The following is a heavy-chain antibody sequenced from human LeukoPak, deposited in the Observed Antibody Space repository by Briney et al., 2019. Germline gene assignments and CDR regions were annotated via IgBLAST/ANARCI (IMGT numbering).Heavy chain of an antibody. Sequence: PGGSLRLSCAASGFTFSDYYMSCIRQAPGKGLEWVSYISSSSSYTNYADSVKGRFTISRDNAKNSLYLQMNSLRAEDTAVYYCGRGVAYYDILTAAGGLSYWGQGTLVTVSS. CDR1: GFTFSDYY. D-gene: IGHD3-9*01. V-gene: IGHV3-11*06. J-gene: IGHJ4*02. CDR2: ISSSSSYT. CDR3: GRGVAYYDILTAAGGLSY.